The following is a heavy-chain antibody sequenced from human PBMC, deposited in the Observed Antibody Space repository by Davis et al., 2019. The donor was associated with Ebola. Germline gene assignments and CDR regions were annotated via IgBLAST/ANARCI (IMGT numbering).Heavy chain of an antibody. J-gene: IGHJ4*02. CDR1: GYTFTSYA. Sequence: AASVKVSCKASGYTFTSYAIHWVRQAPGQRFEWMGWVHGGNGNTKYSQRFQGRVTITTDTSASTVYLDLTSLRSDDTAVFYCARATFGYNSGWYADYWGQGTLVTVSS. CDR2: VHGGNGNT. CDR3: ARATFGYNSGWYADY. V-gene: IGHV1-3*01. D-gene: IGHD6-19*01.